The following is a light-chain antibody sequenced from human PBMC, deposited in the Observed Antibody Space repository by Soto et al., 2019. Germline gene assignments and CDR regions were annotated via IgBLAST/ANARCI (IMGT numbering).Light chain of an antibody. CDR2: KDS. Sequence: SYELTQPPSVSVSPGQTARITCSGDALPKQYAYWYQQKPGQAPVLVIYKDSERPSGIPERFSGSRSGTTVTLTISGVQAEDEADYYCQSVDSSGTYVLFGGGTKVTVL. CDR3: QSVDSSGTYVL. CDR1: ALPKQY. J-gene: IGLJ2*01. V-gene: IGLV3-25*03.